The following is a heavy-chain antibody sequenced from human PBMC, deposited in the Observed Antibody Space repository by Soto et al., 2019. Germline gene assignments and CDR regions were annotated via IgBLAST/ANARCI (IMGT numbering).Heavy chain of an antibody. D-gene: IGHD7-27*01. J-gene: IGHJ6*02. Sequence: QEQLVESGGGVVQPGGSLRLSCTASGFTFSSYAIHWVRQAPGKGLEWVAVISYDGSHKYYADAVKGRFTISRDNSKNXMQLQMTSLRAEDTAVYYCAGDLRKRGESYVRKMDVWGQGTTVTVSS. V-gene: IGHV3-30-3*01. CDR3: AGDLRKRGESYVRKMDV. CDR1: GFTFSSYA. CDR2: ISYDGSHK.